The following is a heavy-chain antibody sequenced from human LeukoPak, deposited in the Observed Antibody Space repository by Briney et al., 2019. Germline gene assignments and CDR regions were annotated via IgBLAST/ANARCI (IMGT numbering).Heavy chain of an antibody. CDR3: AKEIELYGSGWYPFDY. V-gene: IGHV3-9*01. CDR2: ITWNSGTI. Sequence: QPGRSLRLSCAGSGFALDDYAMHWVRQAPGKGLEWVSGITWNSGTIGYADSVKGRFTISRDNAKNSLYLQMNSVRAEDTARYYCAKEIELYGSGWYPFDYWGQGTLVTVSS. D-gene: IGHD6-19*01. J-gene: IGHJ4*02. CDR1: GFALDDYA.